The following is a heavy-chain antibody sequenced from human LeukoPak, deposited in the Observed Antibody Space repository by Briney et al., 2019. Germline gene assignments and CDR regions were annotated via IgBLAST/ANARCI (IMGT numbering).Heavy chain of an antibody. Sequence: SETLSLTCAVYGGSFSGYYWSWIRQPPGKGLEWIGEINHSGSTNYNPSLKSRVTISVDTSKNQFSLKLSSVTAADTAVYYCARSMGDVLVYYYGMDVWGQGTTVTVSS. V-gene: IGHV4-34*01. D-gene: IGHD3-16*01. J-gene: IGHJ6*02. CDR2: INHSGST. CDR3: ARSMGDVLVYYYGMDV. CDR1: GGSFSGYY.